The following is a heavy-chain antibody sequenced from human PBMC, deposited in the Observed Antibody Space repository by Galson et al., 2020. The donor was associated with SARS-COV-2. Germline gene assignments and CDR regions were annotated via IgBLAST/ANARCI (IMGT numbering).Heavy chain of an antibody. CDR2: ISGSGTNM. CDR1: GFTFSSYE. D-gene: IGHD2-15*01. J-gene: IGHJ3*02. Sequence: GGSLRLSCAGSGFTFSSYEMNWVRQAPGKGLEWVSYISGSGTNMYYADSVKGRSTISRDNARSSLYLQMTSLRAEDTAVYYCASPYLAAASFFGAFDIWGLGTMVTVSS. CDR3: ASPYLAAASFFGAFDI. V-gene: IGHV3-48*03.